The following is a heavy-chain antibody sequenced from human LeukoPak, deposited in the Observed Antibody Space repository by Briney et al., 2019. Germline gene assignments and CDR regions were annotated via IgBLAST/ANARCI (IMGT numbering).Heavy chain of an antibody. J-gene: IGHJ3*02. CDR1: GGSFSAYY. CDR3: ARVGYPTQRRVLSAVTIPTAGAFDI. Sequence: KTSETLSLTCAVYGGSFSAYYWSWIRQPPGKGLEWIGEINHTGSTKYNPSLKSRLTISVDRSKNQFSLRLTSVTAADTALYYCARVGYPTQRRVLSAVTIPTAGAFDIWGLGTNVTVSS. V-gene: IGHV4-34*01. D-gene: IGHD4-17*01. CDR2: INHTGST.